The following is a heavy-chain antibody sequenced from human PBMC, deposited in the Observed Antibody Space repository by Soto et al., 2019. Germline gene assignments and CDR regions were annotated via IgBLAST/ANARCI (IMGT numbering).Heavy chain of an antibody. D-gene: IGHD2-2*01. J-gene: IGHJ4*02. CDR1: GFSVTNNY. Sequence: PGGSLRLSCAASGFSVTNNYMNWVRQAPGKGLEWVSIIDIGGNTYYADSVKDRFTISRDNSRNTLYLHMDSLRAEDTAVYYCARGRGSTGYLGREHYFDYWGQGTLVNVSS. CDR3: ARGRGSTGYLGREHYFDY. V-gene: IGHV3-66*01. CDR2: IDIGGNT.